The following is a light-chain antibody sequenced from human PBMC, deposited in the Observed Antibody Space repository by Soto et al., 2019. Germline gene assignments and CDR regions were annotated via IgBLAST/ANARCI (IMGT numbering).Light chain of an antibody. CDR2: GAS. Sequence: EIVMSQSPATLSVSTGERATLSCRASQSVSSNLAWYQQKPGQAPRLLIYGASTRATGIPARFSGSGSGTEFTLTISSLQSEDFAVYYCQQRKNWQVTFGQGTRLEI. J-gene: IGKJ5*01. V-gene: IGKV3-15*01. CDR1: QSVSSN. CDR3: QQRKNWQVT.